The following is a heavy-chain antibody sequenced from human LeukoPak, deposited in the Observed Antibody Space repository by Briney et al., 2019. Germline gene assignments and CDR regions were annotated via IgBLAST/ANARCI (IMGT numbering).Heavy chain of an antibody. J-gene: IGHJ6*02. CDR1: GFTFSSYG. V-gene: IGHV3-30*03. D-gene: IGHD2-15*01. CDR2: ISYDGSNK. CDR3: ARVDCSGGSCSYYYYYGMDV. Sequence: GGSLRLSCAASGFTFSSYGMHWVRQAPGKGLEWVAVISYDGSNKYYADSVKGRFTISRDNSKNTPYLQMNSLRAEDTAVYYCARVDCSGGSCSYYYYYGMDVWGQGTTVTVSS.